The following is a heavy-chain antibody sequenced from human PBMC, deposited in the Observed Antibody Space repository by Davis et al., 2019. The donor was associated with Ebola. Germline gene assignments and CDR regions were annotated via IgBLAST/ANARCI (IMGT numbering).Heavy chain of an antibody. V-gene: IGHV6-1*01. CDR3: ARAGYSSWFRYYYYMDV. D-gene: IGHD6-13*01. CDR2: TYYRSKWYN. J-gene: IGHJ6*03. CDR1: GDSVSSNSAA. Sequence: HSQTLSLTCAISGDSVSSNSAAWNWIRQSPSRGLEWLGRTYYRSKWYNDYAVSVKSRITINPDTSKNQFSLQLNSVTPEDTAVYYCARAGYSSWFRYYYYMDVWGKGTTVTVSS.